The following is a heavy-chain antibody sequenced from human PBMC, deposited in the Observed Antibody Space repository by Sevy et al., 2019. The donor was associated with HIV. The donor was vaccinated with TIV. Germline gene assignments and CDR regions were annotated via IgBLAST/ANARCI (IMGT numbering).Heavy chain of an antibody. J-gene: IGHJ4*02. V-gene: IGHV3-30*18. D-gene: IGHD4-17*01. CDR2: ISYDGSNK. Sequence: GGSLRLSCAASGFTFSSYGMHWVRQAPGKGLEWVAVISYDGSNKYYADSGKGRFTMSRDNSKNTLYLQMNSLRAEDTAVYSCAKPDLYGDYVGTAGAIDYWGQGTLVTVSS. CDR1: GFTFSSYG. CDR3: AKPDLYGDYVGTAGAIDY.